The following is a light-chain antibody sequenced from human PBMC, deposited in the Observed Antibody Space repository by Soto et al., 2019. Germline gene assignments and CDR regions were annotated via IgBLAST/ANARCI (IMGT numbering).Light chain of an antibody. J-gene: IGKJ4*01. Sequence: EIVLSQSPGTLSLSPGEGATLSCRASQSVSSNFLAWYQRKPGQAPRLLMYGASSRATGTPDRFSGSGSGTDFTLTISRLEPEDFAVYYCQQYGSSPLTFGGATKVEIK. CDR2: GAS. CDR1: QSVSSNF. CDR3: QQYGSSPLT. V-gene: IGKV3-20*01.